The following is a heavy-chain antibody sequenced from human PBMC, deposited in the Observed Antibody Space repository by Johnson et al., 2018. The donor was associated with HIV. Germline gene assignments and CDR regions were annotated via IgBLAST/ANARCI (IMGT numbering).Heavy chain of an antibody. V-gene: IGHV3-64*01. CDR2: ISSNGGST. J-gene: IGHJ3*02. CDR3: AREGGGHDYGDRDAFDI. D-gene: IGHD4-17*01. Sequence: VQLVESGGGVVQPGRSLRLFCAASGFTFNSYAMHWVRQAPGKGLEYVSAISSNGGSTYYANSVKGRFTISRDNSKNTLYLQMGSLRAEDMAVYYCAREGGGHDYGDRDAFDIWGQGTMVTVSS. CDR1: GFTFNSYA.